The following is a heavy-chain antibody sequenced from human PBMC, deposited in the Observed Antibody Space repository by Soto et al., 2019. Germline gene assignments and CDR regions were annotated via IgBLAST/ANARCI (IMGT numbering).Heavy chain of an antibody. V-gene: IGHV4-61*08. J-gene: IGHJ4*02. CDR1: GGSVSSGGCY. D-gene: IGHD1-26*01. Sequence: SETLSLTCTVSGGSVSSGGCYWSWIRQPPGKGLEWIGYIYYSGSTNYNPSLKSRVTISVDTSKNQFSLKLSSVTAADTAVYYCASSIVGATISWGQGTLVTVS. CDR3: ASSIVGATIS. CDR2: IYYSGST.